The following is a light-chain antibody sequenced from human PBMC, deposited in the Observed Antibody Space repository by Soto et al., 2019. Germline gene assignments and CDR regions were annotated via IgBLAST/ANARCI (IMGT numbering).Light chain of an antibody. J-gene: IGKJ4*01. Sequence: EIVLTKSPATLSLSPGERATLSCRASQSVSSSLAWYQQKPGQTPRLLIYDVSNRATGIPARFSGSGSGTDFTHTVSSLEPEDFAVYYCQQRSNWPLTFGGGTKVEIK. CDR1: QSVSSS. CDR3: QQRSNWPLT. V-gene: IGKV3-11*01. CDR2: DVS.